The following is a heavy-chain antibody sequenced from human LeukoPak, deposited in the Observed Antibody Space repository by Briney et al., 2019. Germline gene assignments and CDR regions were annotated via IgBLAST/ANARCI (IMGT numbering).Heavy chain of an antibody. CDR2: IYAGGYT. J-gene: IGHJ3*02. Sequence: GGSLRLSCAASGFTLSSYDMHWVRQAPGKGLEWVSVIYAGGYTYYADSVKGRFTISRDNSKNTLYLQMKSLRAEDTAVYHCARPSSLRSGWPYAFDIWGQGTMVTVSS. V-gene: IGHV3-53*01. D-gene: IGHD6-19*01. CDR3: ARPSSLRSGWPYAFDI. CDR1: GFTLSSYD.